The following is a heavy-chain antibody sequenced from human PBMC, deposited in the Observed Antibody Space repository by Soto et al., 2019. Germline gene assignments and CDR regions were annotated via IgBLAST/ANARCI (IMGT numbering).Heavy chain of an antibody. Sequence: PGGSLRLSCAASGFTFSSYGMHWVRQAPGKGLEWVAVIWYDGSNKYYADSVKGRFTISRDNSKNTLYLQMNSLRAEDTAVYYCARGLFYGSTNWFDPWGQGTLVTVS. D-gene: IGHD3-10*01. V-gene: IGHV3-33*01. J-gene: IGHJ5*02. CDR3: ARGLFYGSTNWFDP. CDR2: IWYDGSNK. CDR1: GFTFSSYG.